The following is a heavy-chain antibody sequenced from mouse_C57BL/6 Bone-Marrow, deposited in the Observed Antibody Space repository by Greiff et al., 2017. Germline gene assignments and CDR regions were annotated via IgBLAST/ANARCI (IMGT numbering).Heavy chain of an antibody. CDR3: ARGYYDYDGGAWFAY. CDR2: IYPGDGDT. CDR1: GYAFSSSW. V-gene: IGHV1-82*01. Sequence: QVQLQQSGPELVKPGASVKISCKASGYAFSSSWMNWVKQRPGKGLEWIGRIYPGDGDTNYNGKFKGKATLTADNSSSTAYMQLSSLTSEDSAVYFCARGYYDYDGGAWFAYWGQGTLVTVSA. D-gene: IGHD2-4*01. J-gene: IGHJ3*01.